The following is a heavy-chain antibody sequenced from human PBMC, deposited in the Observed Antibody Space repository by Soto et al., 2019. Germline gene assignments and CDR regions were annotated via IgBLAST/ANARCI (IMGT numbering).Heavy chain of an antibody. D-gene: IGHD5-12*01. V-gene: IGHV3-23*01. J-gene: IGHJ4*02. CDR1: GFTFSSYA. Sequence: GGSLRLSCAASGFTFSSYAMSWVRQAPGKGLEWVSAISGRGGSTYYADSVKGRFTISRDNSKNTLYLQMNSLRAEDTAAYYCAKFGPWTATIFYFDYWGQGTLVTVSS. CDR2: ISGRGGST. CDR3: AKFGPWTATIFYFDY.